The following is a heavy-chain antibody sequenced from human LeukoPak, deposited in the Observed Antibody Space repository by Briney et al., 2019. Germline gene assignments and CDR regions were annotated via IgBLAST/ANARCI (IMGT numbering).Heavy chain of an antibody. V-gene: IGHV3-30*19. Sequence: PGGSLRLSCATSGFTFDEYGMSWVRQAPGKGLEWVAVISYDGSNKYYADSVKGRFTISRDNSENTLYLQMNSLRAEDTAVYYCASSGYSYGYHYWDQGTLVTVSS. CDR1: GFTFDEYG. CDR3: ASSGYSYGYHY. D-gene: IGHD5-18*01. CDR2: ISYDGSNK. J-gene: IGHJ4*02.